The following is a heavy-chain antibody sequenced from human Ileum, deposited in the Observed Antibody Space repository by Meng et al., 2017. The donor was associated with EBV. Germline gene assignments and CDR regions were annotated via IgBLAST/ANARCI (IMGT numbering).Heavy chain of an antibody. V-gene: IGHV4-30-2*01. CDR1: GGSSSSGGHS. D-gene: IGHD4-23*01. CDR3: ARAHPVVYFFDY. Sequence: QSHLQHAGSVLVKPAQTLSLTCAVSGGSSSSGGHSWSWIRQPPGKGLELIGDIQHSGSTYYNPSLKSRVTISVDRSRNQFSLKLSSVTAADTAVYYCARAHPVVYFFDYWGQGTLVTVSS. CDR2: IQHSGST. J-gene: IGHJ4*02.